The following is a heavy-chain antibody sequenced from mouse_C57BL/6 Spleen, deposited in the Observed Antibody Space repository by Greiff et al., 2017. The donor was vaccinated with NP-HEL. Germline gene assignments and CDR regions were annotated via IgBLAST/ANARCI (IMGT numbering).Heavy chain of an antibody. D-gene: IGHD1-1*01. Sequence: EVKLVESGPELVKPGASVKIPCKASGYTFTDYNMDWVKQSHGKSLEWIGDINPNNGGTIYNQKFKGKATLTVDKSSSTAYMELRSLTSEDTAVYYCARRDYYGSSFYAMDYWGQGTSVTVSS. CDR2: INPNNGGT. J-gene: IGHJ4*01. V-gene: IGHV1-18*01. CDR3: ARRDYYGSSFYAMDY. CDR1: GYTFTDYN.